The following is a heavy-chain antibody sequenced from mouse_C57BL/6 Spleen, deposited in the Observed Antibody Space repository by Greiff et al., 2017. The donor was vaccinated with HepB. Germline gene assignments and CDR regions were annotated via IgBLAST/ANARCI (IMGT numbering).Heavy chain of an antibody. J-gene: IGHJ3*01. Sequence: QVQLQQPGAELVKPGASVKLSCKASGYTFTSYWMQWVKQRPGQGLEWIGEIDPSDSYTNYNQKFKGKATLTVDTSSSTAYMQLSSLTSEDSAVYYCASSREGFAYWGQGTLVTVSA. CDR3: ASSREGFAY. CDR1: GYTFTSYW. V-gene: IGHV1-50*01. CDR2: IDPSDSYT.